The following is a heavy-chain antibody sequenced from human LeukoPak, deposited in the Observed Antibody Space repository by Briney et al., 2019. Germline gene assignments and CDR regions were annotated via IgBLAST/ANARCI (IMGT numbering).Heavy chain of an antibody. J-gene: IGHJ4*02. CDR1: GDSLDTNNYS. V-gene: IGHV4-61*02. Sequence: SQTLSLTCTVSGDSLDTNNYSWNCMRQSAGKGLECLTLISSTVVNTYNPSLESRATISLDMTKKQFSRKLTPVTATDTAVYYCARDRLIYFREFQCWGQRTLATVS. CDR2: ISSTVVN. CDR3: ARDRLIYFREFQC. D-gene: IGHD3-10*01.